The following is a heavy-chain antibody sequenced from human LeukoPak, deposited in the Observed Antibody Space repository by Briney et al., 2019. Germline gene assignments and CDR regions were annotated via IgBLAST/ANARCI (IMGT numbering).Heavy chain of an antibody. CDR2: ISSSSSYI. J-gene: IGHJ3*02. CDR1: GFTFSSYS. CDR3: ARDGPYYDSSALGAFDI. Sequence: GGSLRLSCAASGFTFSSYSMNWVRQAPGKGLEWVASISSSSSYIYYADSVKERFTISRDNAKNSLYLQMNSLRAEDKAVYYCARDGPYYDSSALGAFDIWGQGTMVTVSS. D-gene: IGHD3-22*01. V-gene: IGHV3-21*01.